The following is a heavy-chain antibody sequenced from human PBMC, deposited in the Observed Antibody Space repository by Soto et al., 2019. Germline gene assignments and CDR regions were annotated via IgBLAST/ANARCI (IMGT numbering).Heavy chain of an antibody. CDR3: AHKVSGYYDSSGYYSHYFDY. J-gene: IGHJ4*02. Sequence: QITLKESGPTLVKPTQTLTLTCTFSGFSLSTSGVGVGWIRQPPGKALEWLALIYWDDDKRYSPSLKSRLTITKDTSKNQVVLTMTNMDPVDTATYYCAHKVSGYYDSSGYYSHYFDYWGQGALVTVSS. CDR1: GFSLSTSGVG. V-gene: IGHV2-5*02. D-gene: IGHD3-22*01. CDR2: IYWDDDK.